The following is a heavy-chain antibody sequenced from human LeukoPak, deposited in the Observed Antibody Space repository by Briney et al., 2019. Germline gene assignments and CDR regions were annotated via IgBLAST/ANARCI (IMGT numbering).Heavy chain of an antibody. CDR2: IYPGDFHT. D-gene: IGHD3-10*01. J-gene: IGHJ4*02. CDR1: GYSFTSYW. Sequence: GESLKISCKGSGYSFTSYWIGWVRQMPGKGLEWMGIIYPGDFHTRYSPSFQGQVTISADKSISTAYLQWSSLKASDTAMYYCARGFDTCYYGSGSYYTTADCWGQGTLVTVSS. CDR3: ARGFDTCYYGSGSYYTTADC. V-gene: IGHV5-51*01.